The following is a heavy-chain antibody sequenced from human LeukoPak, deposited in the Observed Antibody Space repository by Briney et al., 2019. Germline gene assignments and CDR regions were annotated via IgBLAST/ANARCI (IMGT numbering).Heavy chain of an antibody. D-gene: IGHD3-3*01. CDR3: ARVPHGETVFGVVLYWLDP. V-gene: IGHV4-38-2*02. Sequence: SETLSLTCTVSGYSMRSGYYWGWIRRPPGEGLEWIGSTYHSGSTYYNPSLKSRVTISVDTSKNQFSLKLNSVTAADTAVYYCARVPHGETVFGVVLYWLDPWGQGTLVTVFS. CDR1: GYSMRSGYY. CDR2: TYHSGST. J-gene: IGHJ5*02.